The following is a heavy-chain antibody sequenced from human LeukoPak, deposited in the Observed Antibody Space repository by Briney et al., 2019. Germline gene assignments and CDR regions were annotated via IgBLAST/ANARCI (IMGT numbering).Heavy chain of an antibody. CDR1: GGTFSSYA. V-gene: IGHV1-69*04. Sequence: ASVKVSCKASGGTFSSYAISWVRQAPGQGLEWMGRIIPILGIANYAQKFQGRVTITADKSTSTAYMELSSLRSEDTAVYYCASLRNLKWELHPEYFQHWGQGTLVTVSS. D-gene: IGHD1-26*01. J-gene: IGHJ1*01. CDR2: IIPILGIA. CDR3: ASLRNLKWELHPEYFQH.